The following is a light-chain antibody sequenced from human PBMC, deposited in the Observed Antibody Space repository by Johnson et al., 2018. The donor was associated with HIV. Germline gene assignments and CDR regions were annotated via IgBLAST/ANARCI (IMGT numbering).Light chain of an antibody. CDR3: GTWDSSLSAYV. J-gene: IGLJ1*01. Sequence: QSVLTQPPSVSAAPGQKVTISCSGSSSNIGNNYVSWYQQLPGTAPKLLIYDNNKRPSGIPDRFSGSKSGTSATLAITGLQPGDEADYYCGTWDSSLSAYVFGTGNKVTVL. V-gene: IGLV1-51*01. CDR1: SSNIGNNY. CDR2: DNN.